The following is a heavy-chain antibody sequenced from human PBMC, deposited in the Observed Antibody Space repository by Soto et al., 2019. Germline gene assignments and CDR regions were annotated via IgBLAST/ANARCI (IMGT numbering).Heavy chain of an antibody. CDR2: IKSKTDGGTT. Sequence: PGGSLRLSCAASGFTFSNAWMSWVRQAPGKGLEWVGRIKSKTDGGTTDYAAPVKGRFTISRDDSKNTLYLQMNSLKTEDTAVYYCTTDPTVPTGGNWFDPWGQGTLVTVSS. CDR3: TTDPTVPTGGNWFDP. D-gene: IGHD4-17*01. J-gene: IGHJ5*02. CDR1: GFTFSNAW. V-gene: IGHV3-15*01.